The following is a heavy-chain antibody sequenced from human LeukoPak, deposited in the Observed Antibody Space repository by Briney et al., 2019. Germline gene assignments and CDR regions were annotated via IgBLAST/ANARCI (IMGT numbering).Heavy chain of an antibody. D-gene: IGHD5-18*01. CDR3: ARGGYSYGSKSYYFDY. CDR2: INHSGST. Sequence: SETLSLTCAGYGGSFSGYYWSWIRQPPGKGLEWIGEINHSGSTNYNPSLKSRVTISVDTSKNQFSLKLSSVTAADTAVYYCARGGYSYGSKSYYFDYWGQGTLVTVSS. J-gene: IGHJ4*02. V-gene: IGHV4-34*01. CDR1: GGSFSGYY.